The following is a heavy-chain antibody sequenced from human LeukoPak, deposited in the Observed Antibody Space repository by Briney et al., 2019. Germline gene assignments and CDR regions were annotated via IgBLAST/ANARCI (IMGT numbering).Heavy chain of an antibody. J-gene: IGHJ4*02. CDR1: GGSISSGGYY. D-gene: IGHD3-3*01. Sequence: SETLSLTCTVSGGSISSGGYYWSWIRQPPGKGLEWIGYICHSGSTYYNPSLKSRVTISVDRSKNQFSLKLSSVTAADTAVYYCARDKNGFWSGYQVDYWGQGTLVTVSS. CDR2: ICHSGST. V-gene: IGHV4-30-2*01. CDR3: ARDKNGFWSGYQVDY.